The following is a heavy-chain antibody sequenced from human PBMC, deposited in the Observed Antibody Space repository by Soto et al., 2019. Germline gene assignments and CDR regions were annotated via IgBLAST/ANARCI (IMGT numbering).Heavy chain of an antibody. CDR3: VRGGGYDSFDF. D-gene: IGHD2-15*01. J-gene: IGHJ4*02. V-gene: IGHV4-30-4*01. CDR2: IFYTGQT. Sequence: SETLSLTCSVSGGSVNSGDFYWSWIRQRPGEGLEWIGHIFYTGQTYYNPSLKSRAALLVDTSKSQFSLSLSSMTAADKAVYYCVRGGGYDSFDFWGQGIQVTVSS. CDR1: GGSVNSGDFY.